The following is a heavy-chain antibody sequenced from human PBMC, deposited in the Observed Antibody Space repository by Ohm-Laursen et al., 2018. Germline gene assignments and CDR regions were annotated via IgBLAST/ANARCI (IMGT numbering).Heavy chain of an antibody. D-gene: IGHD3-3*01. J-gene: IGHJ6*02. CDR3: ARHGYYDFWSGYPLGMDV. V-gene: IGHV4-59*12. Sequence: GTLSLTWTVSGGSISSYYWSWIRQPPGKGLEWIGYIYYSGSTNYNPSLKSRVTVSVDTPKNQFSLKLSSVTAADTAVYYCARHGYYDFWSGYPLGMDVWGQGTTVTVSS. CDR1: GGSISSYY. CDR2: IYYSGST.